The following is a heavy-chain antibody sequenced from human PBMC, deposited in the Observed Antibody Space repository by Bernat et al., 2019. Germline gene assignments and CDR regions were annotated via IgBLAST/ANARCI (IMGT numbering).Heavy chain of an antibody. CDR3: AKDFGPNDSSGYYGY. D-gene: IGHD3-22*01. V-gene: IGHV3-23*04. Sequence: EVQLVESGGGLVQPGGSLRLSCAASGFTFSSYEMNWVRQAPGKGLEWVSAISGSGGSTYYADSVKGRFTISRDNSKNTLYLQMNSLRAEDTAVYYCAKDFGPNDSSGYYGYWGQGTLVTVSS. J-gene: IGHJ4*02. CDR1: GFTFSSYE. CDR2: ISGSGGST.